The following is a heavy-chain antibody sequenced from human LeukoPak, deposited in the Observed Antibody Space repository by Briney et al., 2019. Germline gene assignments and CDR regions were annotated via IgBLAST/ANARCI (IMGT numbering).Heavy chain of an antibody. CDR2: IKEDGTET. Sequence: GGSLRLSCAASGFMFSSNWMSWVRLAPGKGLEWVANIKEDGTETYYVDSVKGRFTISRDNAKNSLYLQMSNLRAEDTAVYFCARGGGLDVWGQGATVTVSS. CDR1: GFMFSSNW. J-gene: IGHJ6*02. CDR3: ARGGGLDV. D-gene: IGHD3-16*01. V-gene: IGHV3-7*03.